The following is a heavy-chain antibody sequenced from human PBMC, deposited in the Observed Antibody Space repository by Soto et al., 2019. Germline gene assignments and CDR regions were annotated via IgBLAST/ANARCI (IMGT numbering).Heavy chain of an antibody. Sequence: QVQLQESGPGLVKPSQTLSLICTVSCGSISSGGYYWSWIRQHPGKGLEWIGYIYYSGSTYYNPSLKSRVTISVDTSKNQFSLKLTSVTAADTAVYYCARDWGRDGCFDYWGQGTLVTVSS. D-gene: IGHD3-16*01. CDR2: IYYSGST. V-gene: IGHV4-31*03. J-gene: IGHJ4*02. CDR3: ARDWGRDGCFDY. CDR1: CGSISSGGYY.